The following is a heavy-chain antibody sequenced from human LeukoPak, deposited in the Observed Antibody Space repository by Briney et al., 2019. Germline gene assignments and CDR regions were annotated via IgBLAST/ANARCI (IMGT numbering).Heavy chain of an antibody. Sequence: SETLSLTCTVSGGSISSGGYYWSWIRQHAGKGLEWIGYIYYSGSTYYNPSLKSRVTISVDTSKNQFSLKLSSVTAADTAVYYCARGPDYVRGSYRSTPFGCYFDYWGQGTLVTVSS. CDR2: IYYSGST. D-gene: IGHD3-16*02. V-gene: IGHV4-31*03. CDR1: GGSISSGGYY. CDR3: ARGPDYVRGSYRSTPFGCYFDY. J-gene: IGHJ4*02.